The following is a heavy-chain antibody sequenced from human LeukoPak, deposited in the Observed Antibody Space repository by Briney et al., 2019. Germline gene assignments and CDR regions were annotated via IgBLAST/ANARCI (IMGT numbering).Heavy chain of an antibody. CDR1: GGTFSSYA. V-gene: IGHV1-69*13. D-gene: IGHD6-6*01. CDR2: IIPIFGTA. CDR3: ARECSGSIAAPSWFDP. Sequence: ASVKVSCKASGGTFSSYAISWVRQAPGQGLEWMGGIIPIFGTANYAQKFQGRVTITADESTSTAYMELSSLRSEDTAVYYCARECSGSIAAPSWFDPWGQGTLVTVSS. J-gene: IGHJ5*02.